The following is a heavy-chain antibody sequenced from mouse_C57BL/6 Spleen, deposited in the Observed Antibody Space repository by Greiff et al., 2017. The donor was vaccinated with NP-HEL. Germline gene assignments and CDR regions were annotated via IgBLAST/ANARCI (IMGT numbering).Heavy chain of an antibody. CDR1: GYTFTSYW. J-gene: IGHJ2*01. CDR2: IDPSDSET. Sequence: QVQLQQSGAELVRPGSSVKLSCKASGYTFTSYWMHWVKQRPIQGLEWIGNIDPSDSETHYNQKFKDKATLTVDKSSSTAYMQLSSLTSEDSAVYYCARDDLYRSNEYYFDYWGQGTTLTVSS. D-gene: IGHD2-14*01. CDR3: ARDDLYRSNEYYFDY. V-gene: IGHV1-52*01.